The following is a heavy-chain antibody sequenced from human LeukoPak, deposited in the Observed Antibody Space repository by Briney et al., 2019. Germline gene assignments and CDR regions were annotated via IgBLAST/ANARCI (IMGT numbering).Heavy chain of an antibody. CDR1: GGSVSGYY. V-gene: IGHV4-59*08. CDR2: IYYSGNT. CDR3: ARHTTYYYDSSGYLHYYYYGMDV. Sequence: PSETLSLTCTVSGGSVSGYYWSWIRQPPGKGLEWIGFIYYSGNTKYNPSLKSRVTMSVDTSKNQFSLRLSSVTAADTAVYYCARHTTYYYDSSGYLHYYYYGMDVWGQGTTVTVSS. J-gene: IGHJ6*02. D-gene: IGHD3-22*01.